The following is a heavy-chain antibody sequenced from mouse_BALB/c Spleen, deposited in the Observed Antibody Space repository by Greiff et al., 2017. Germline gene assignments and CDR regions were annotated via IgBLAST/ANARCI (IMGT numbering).Heavy chain of an antibody. CDR2: ISSGGSYT. Sequence: EVKLVESGGGLVKPGGSLKLSCAASGFTFSSYAMSWVRQSPEKRLEWVAEISSGGSYTYYPDTVTGRFTISRDNAKNTLYLEMSSLRSEDTAMYYCARSHSSGYLYAMDYWGQGTSVTVSS. J-gene: IGHJ4*01. D-gene: IGHD3-1*01. CDR3: ARSHSSGYLYAMDY. CDR1: GFTFSSYA. V-gene: IGHV5-9-4*01.